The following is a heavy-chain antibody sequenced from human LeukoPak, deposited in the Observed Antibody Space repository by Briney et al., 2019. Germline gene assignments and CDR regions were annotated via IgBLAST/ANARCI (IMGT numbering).Heavy chain of an antibody. CDR2: ISGYNGNT. CDR1: GYTFTTYN. D-gene: IGHD1-1*01. J-gene: IGHJ6*03. CDR3: ARRNDFYYYYYMDV. V-gene: IGHV1-18*01. Sequence: ASVKVSCKASGYTFTTYNINWVRQAPGQGLEWMGWISGYNGNTNYAQKLQGRVTMTTDTSTSTAYMELRSLKSDDTAVYYCARRNDFYYYYYMDVWGKGTTVTVSS.